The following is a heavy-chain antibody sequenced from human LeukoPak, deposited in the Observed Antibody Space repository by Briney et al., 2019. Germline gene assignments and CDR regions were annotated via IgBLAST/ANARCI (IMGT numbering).Heavy chain of an antibody. J-gene: IGHJ4*02. Sequence: PGGSLRLSCAASGFTFSSYAMNWVRQAPGKGLEWVSYISSSGSTIYYADSVKGRFTISRDNAKNSLYLQMNSLRAEDTAVYYCARVAVAGTSFDYWGQGTLVTVSS. CDR1: GFTFSSYA. CDR2: ISSSGSTI. V-gene: IGHV3-48*03. CDR3: ARVAVAGTSFDY. D-gene: IGHD6-19*01.